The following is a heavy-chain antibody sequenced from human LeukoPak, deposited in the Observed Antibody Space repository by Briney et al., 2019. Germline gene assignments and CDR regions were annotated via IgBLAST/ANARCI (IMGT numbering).Heavy chain of an antibody. J-gene: IGHJ4*02. CDR3: ASLGRNGVELSSGY. CDR1: GFTFSSYS. D-gene: IGHD1-7*01. Sequence: KPGGSLRLSCAASGFTFSSYSMNWVRQAPGKGLEWVSSISSSSSYIYYADSVKGRFTISRDNAKNSLCLQMNSLRAEDTAVYYCASLGRNGVELSSGYWGQGTLVTVSS. V-gene: IGHV3-21*01. CDR2: ISSSSSYI.